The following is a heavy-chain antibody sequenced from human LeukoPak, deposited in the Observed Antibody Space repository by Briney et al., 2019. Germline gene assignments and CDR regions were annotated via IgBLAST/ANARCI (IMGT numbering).Heavy chain of an antibody. Sequence: SETLSLTCTVSGGSISSYYWSWIRQPPGKGLEWIGYIYYSGSTNYNPSLKSRVTISVDTSKNQFSLKLSSVTAADTAVYYCARDVRYCSSTSCHYYYYGMDVWGQGTTVTVSS. CDR2: IYYSGST. D-gene: IGHD2-2*01. CDR1: GGSISSYY. CDR3: ARDVRYCSSTSCHYYYYGMDV. J-gene: IGHJ6*02. V-gene: IGHV4-59*01.